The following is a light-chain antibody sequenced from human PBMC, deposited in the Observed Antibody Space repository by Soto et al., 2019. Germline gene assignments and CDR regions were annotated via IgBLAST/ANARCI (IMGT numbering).Light chain of an antibody. J-gene: IGKJ4*01. CDR2: GAS. Sequence: EIVMTQSPATLSISPGERATLSCRASQSVGSNLAWYQQKPGQAPRLLIYGASTRAAGIPARFSGSGSGTEFSLTISSLQSEDFAVYYCQPYNNWPLTFGGGTKVESK. CDR3: QPYNNWPLT. V-gene: IGKV3-15*01. CDR1: QSVGSN.